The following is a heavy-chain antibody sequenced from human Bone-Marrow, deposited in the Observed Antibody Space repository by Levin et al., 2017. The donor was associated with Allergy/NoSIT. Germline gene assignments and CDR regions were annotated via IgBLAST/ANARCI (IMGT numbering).Heavy chain of an antibody. Sequence: GSLRLSCTVSGGSISSYYWSWIRQPPGKGLEWIGYIYYSGSTNYNPSLKSRVTISVDTSKNQFSLKLSSVTAADTAVYYCARLVYGKSEENWFDPWGQGTLVTVS. CDR3: ARLVYGKSEENWFDP. J-gene: IGHJ5*02. CDR2: IYYSGST. V-gene: IGHV4-59*01. D-gene: IGHD1-14*01. CDR1: GGSISSYY.